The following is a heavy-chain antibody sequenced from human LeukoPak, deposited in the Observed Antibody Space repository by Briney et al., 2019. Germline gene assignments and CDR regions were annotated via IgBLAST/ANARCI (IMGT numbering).Heavy chain of an antibody. Sequence: GGSLRLSCAASGFTFSGSAMHWVRQASGKGLEWVGRIKSKTDGGTTDYAAPVKGRFTISRDDSKNTLYLQMNSLKTEDTAVYYCTTELSSSWYPAGYYYGMDVWGQGTTVTVSS. CDR2: IKSKTDGGTT. CDR3: TTELSSSWYPAGYYYGMDV. CDR1: GFTFSGSA. J-gene: IGHJ6*02. D-gene: IGHD6-13*01. V-gene: IGHV3-15*01.